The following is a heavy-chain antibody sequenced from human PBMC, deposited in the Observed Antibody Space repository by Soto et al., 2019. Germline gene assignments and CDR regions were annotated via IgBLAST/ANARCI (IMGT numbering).Heavy chain of an antibody. CDR2: INFSGNTI. Sequence: QTGGSLRLSCAASGFTVSSNYMSWVRQAPGKGLEWVSYINFSGNTIYYADSVKGRFTISRDNAKNSLYLQMNSLRAEDTAVYYCARWVPPDYWGQGTLVTVSS. CDR3: ARWVPPDY. V-gene: IGHV3-48*03. CDR1: GFTVSSNY. J-gene: IGHJ4*02.